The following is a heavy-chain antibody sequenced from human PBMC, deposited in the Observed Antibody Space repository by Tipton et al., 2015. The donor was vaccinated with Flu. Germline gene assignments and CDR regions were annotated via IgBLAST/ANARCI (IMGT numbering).Heavy chain of an antibody. CDR3: AKVLFGWVES. CDR1: GGSLSSYY. CDR2: IYSSGST. Sequence: TLSLTCTVSGGSLSSYYWSWIRQPAGKGLEWIGRIYSSGSTTYNLTLKSRVTMSVDTSKSQFSLKLRSVTAADTAVYYCAKVLFGWVESWAQGTLVTVSS. D-gene: IGHD3-16*01. J-gene: IGHJ5*01. V-gene: IGHV4-4*07.